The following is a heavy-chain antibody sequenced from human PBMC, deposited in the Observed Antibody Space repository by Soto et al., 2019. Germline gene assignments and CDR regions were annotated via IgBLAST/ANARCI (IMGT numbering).Heavy chain of an antibody. CDR3: ASFDYETSGYPNDY. CDR2: ISAHNGNT. CDR1: GYTFNSYG. V-gene: IGHV1-18*01. J-gene: IGHJ4*02. D-gene: IGHD3-22*01. Sequence: QVQLVQSGAEVKKPGASVKVSCKASGYTFNSYGITWVRQAPGQGLEWMGWISAHNGNTNYAQKRQGRVTMTTDTSTRTAYMELRSLRSDDTAVYYCASFDYETSGYPNDYWGQGTLVTVSS.